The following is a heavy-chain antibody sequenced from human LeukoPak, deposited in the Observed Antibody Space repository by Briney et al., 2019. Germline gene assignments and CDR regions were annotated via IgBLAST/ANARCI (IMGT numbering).Heavy chain of an antibody. V-gene: IGHV3-21*04. D-gene: IGHD3-3*01. J-gene: IGHJ4*02. CDR2: IFPSGGEI. Sequence: GGSLRLSCAASGFTFISYSMNWVRQAPGKGLEWVSSIFPSGGEIHYADSVRGRFTISRDNSKSTLSLQMNSLRAEDTALYYCARGGFYDFWSGYPHDYWGQGTLVTVSS. CDR1: GFTFISYS. CDR3: ARGGFYDFWSGYPHDY.